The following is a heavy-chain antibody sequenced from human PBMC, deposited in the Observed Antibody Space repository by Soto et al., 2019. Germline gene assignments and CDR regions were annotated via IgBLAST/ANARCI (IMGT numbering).Heavy chain of an antibody. CDR1: GYTFTSYY. CDR3: ARAGSSNYFDY. J-gene: IGHJ4*02. D-gene: IGHD1-26*01. CDR2: INPSGGST. Sequence: SSVKVSFKASGYTFTSYYMHLLLQAPVQGLEWMGIINPSGGSTSYAQKFQGRVTMTRDTSTSTVYMELSSLRSEDTAVYYCARAGSSNYFDYWGQGTLVTVSS. V-gene: IGHV1-46*01.